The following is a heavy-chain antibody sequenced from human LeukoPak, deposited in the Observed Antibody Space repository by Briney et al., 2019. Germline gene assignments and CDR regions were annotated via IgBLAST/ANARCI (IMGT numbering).Heavy chain of an antibody. J-gene: IGHJ4*02. V-gene: IGHV3-7*01. D-gene: IGHD4-23*01. Sequence: GGSLRRSCAASAFTFSKYWRRWVRQAPGKGLEGGANIKEDGSEINYVDSVNGRFTISRDNAKNSLYLQMNSLRVDDTAVYYCPRDRGYSTFDFWGQGTLVTVSS. CDR1: AFTFSKYW. CDR3: PRDRGYSTFDF. CDR2: IKEDGSEI.